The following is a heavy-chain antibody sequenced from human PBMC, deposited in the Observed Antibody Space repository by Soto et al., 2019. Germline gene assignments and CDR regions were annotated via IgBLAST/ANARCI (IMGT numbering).Heavy chain of an antibody. D-gene: IGHD6-6*01. CDR2: ISAYNGNT. J-gene: IGHJ5*02. CDR3: PRHYSSSSNCLDP. V-gene: IGHV1-18*04. Sequence: QVQLVQSGAEVKNPGASVKVSCKASGYTFTSYGISWVRQAPGQGLEWIGWISAYNGNTNYAQKLQGRVTMTTDTSTSTAYMELRSLSSADTAVYYRPRHYSSSSNCLDPGSQGTLVTVSS. CDR1: GYTFTSYG.